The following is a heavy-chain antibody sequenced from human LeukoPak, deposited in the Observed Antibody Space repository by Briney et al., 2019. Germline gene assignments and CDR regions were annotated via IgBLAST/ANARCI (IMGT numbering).Heavy chain of an antibody. CDR1: GYTFTSYG. J-gene: IGHJ4*02. CDR2: ISAYNGNT. Sequence: ASVKVSCEASGYTFTSYGISWVRQAPGQGLEWMGWISAYNGNTNYAQKLQGRVTMTTDTSTSTAYMELRSLRSDDTAVYYCARARIQGWLQSLFDYWGQGTLVTVSS. V-gene: IGHV1-18*01. D-gene: IGHD5-24*01. CDR3: ARARIQGWLQSLFDY.